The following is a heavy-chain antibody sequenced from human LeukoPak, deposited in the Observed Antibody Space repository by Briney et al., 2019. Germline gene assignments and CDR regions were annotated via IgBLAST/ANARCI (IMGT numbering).Heavy chain of an antibody. J-gene: IGHJ4*02. CDR1: GYTFTSYG. D-gene: IGHD6-6*01. CDR3: AREWRIAARRGFDY. CDR2: ISACNGNT. Sequence: ASVKVSCKASGYTFTSYGISWVRQAPGQGLEWMGWISACNGNTNYAQKLQGRVTMTTDTSTSTAYMELRSLRSDDTAVYYCAREWRIAARRGFDYWGQGTLVTVSS. V-gene: IGHV1-18*01.